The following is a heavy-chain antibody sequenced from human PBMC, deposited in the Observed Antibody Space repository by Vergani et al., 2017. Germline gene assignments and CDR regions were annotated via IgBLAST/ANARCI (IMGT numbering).Heavy chain of an antibody. Sequence: QVQLVESGGGVVQPGRSLRLSCAASGFTFNQYGMHWVRQAPGKGLEWVAVTWYDGNNKQYADSVKGRFTISRDNSKSTMYLQMNSLRDEDTGVYYCEEDLRLLYNRFDPWGQGTLVTVSS. D-gene: IGHD1-14*01. CDR2: TWYDGNNK. CDR3: EEDLRLLYNRFDP. V-gene: IGHV3-33*06. J-gene: IGHJ5*02. CDR1: GFTFNQYG.